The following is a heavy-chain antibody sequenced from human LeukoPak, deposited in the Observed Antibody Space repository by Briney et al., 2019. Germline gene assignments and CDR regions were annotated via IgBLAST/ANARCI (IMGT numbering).Heavy chain of an antibody. V-gene: IGHV4-59*12. D-gene: IGHD2-15*01. CDR1: GGSISSYH. CDR3: ARDLVVVVAATYYYYYGMDV. CDR2: NHYSGST. Sequence: SETLSLTCTVSGGSISSYHWIWIRQPPGIGLKRIGYNHYSGSTNYNPSLNSRVTTSVDTSKKQFSLKLSSVTAADTAVYYCARDLVVVVAATYYYYYGMDVWGQGTTVTVSS. J-gene: IGHJ6*02.